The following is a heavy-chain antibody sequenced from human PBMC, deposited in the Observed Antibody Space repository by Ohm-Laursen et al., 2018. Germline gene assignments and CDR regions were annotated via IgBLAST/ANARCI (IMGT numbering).Heavy chain of an antibody. J-gene: IGHJ4*02. CDR1: GFSLSTTKMC. CDR3: ARIVAGPDYFDY. CDR2: IDWDDDK. V-gene: IGHV2-70*11. D-gene: IGHD5-12*01. Sequence: PTQTLTLTCTFSGFSLSTTKMCVNWIRQPPGKALEWLARIDWDDDKYYNTSLKTRLTISKDTFKNQVVLTMTNMDPLDPATYYCARIVAGPDYFDYWGQGTLVTVSS.